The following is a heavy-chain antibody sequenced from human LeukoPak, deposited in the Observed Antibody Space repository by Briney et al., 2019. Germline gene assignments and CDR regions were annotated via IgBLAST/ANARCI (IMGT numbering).Heavy chain of an antibody. D-gene: IGHD5-18*01. Sequence: ASVKVSCKASGGTFSSYAISWVRQAPGQGLEWMGWISAYNGNTNYAQKLQGRVTMTTDTSTSTAYMELRSLRSDDTAVYYCARAKLWLLPFDYWGQGTLVTVSS. CDR1: GGTFSSYA. J-gene: IGHJ4*02. V-gene: IGHV1-18*01. CDR3: ARAKLWLLPFDY. CDR2: ISAYNGNT.